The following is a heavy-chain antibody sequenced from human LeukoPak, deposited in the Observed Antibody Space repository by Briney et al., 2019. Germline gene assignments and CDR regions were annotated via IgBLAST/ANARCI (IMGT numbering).Heavy chain of an antibody. CDR3: AKLGYSSGWYMTEYFHH. CDR1: GFTFSSYW. CDR2: IKQDESEK. D-gene: IGHD6-19*01. V-gene: IGHV3-7*01. J-gene: IGHJ1*01. Sequence: GGSLRLSCAASGFTFSSYWMSWVRQAPGKGLEWVANIKQDESEKYYVDSVKGRFTISRDNAKNSLYLQMNSLRAGDTAIYYCAKLGYSSGWYMTEYFHHWGQGTLVTVPS.